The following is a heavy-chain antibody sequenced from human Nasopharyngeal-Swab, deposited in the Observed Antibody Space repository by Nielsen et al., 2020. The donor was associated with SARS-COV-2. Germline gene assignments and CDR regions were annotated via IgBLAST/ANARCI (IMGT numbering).Heavy chain of an antibody. J-gene: IGHJ6*02. D-gene: IGHD4-17*01. Sequence: GSLRLSCTVSGDSIGSYYWSWIRQPPGKGLEWIGYIYYSGTTNYNPSLKSRVTISVDTSKNQFSLKLSSVTAADTAVYYCARGSVTGGDGMDVWGQGTTVTVSS. CDR3: ARGSVTGGDGMDV. CDR2: IYYSGTT. V-gene: IGHV4-59*12. CDR1: GDSIGSYY.